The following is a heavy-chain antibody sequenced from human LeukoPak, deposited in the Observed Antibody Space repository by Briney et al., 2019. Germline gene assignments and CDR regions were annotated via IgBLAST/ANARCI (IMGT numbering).Heavy chain of an antibody. D-gene: IGHD6-19*01. Sequence: PGGSLRLSCAASGFTFSSYSMNWVRQAPGKGLEWVSHITASGTAMFYADSVKGRFTISRDNAKNSLYLQMNSLRDEDTAVYYCASIPGYSSGSHNNWGQGTLVTVSS. V-gene: IGHV3-48*02. CDR3: ASIPGYSSGSHNN. J-gene: IGHJ4*02. CDR2: ITASGTAM. CDR1: GFTFSSYS.